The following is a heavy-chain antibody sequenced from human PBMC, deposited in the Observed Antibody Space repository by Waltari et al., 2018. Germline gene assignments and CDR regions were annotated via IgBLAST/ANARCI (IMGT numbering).Heavy chain of an antibody. CDR1: GGSIIGFY. V-gene: IGHV4-59*01. CDR3: ARGGGGDWEWFDP. Sequence: QVQLQESSPSLLKPSENLSLICTVFGGSIIGFYWSWVRQPPGKGLDWIGYIYYTGSTNFNPSLKSRVTMSVDTSKNQFSLKLSSVTAADTAFYYCARGGGGDWEWFDPWGQGTLVTVSS. CDR2: IYYTGST. D-gene: IGHD2-21*02. J-gene: IGHJ5*02.